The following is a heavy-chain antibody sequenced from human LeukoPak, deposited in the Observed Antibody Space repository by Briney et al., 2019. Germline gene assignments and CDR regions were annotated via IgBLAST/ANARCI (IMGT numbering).Heavy chain of an antibody. CDR1: GGSISSYYW. CDR3: AHRLRSSWYSLFDY. V-gene: IGHV2-5*08. J-gene: IGHJ4*02. Sequence: TLSLTCTVSGGSISSYYWSWIRQPAGKGLEWLALIYWDDDKRYSPSLKSRLTITKDTSKNQVVLTMTNMDPVDTATYYCAHRLRSSWYSLFDYWGQGTLVTVSS. D-gene: IGHD6-13*01. CDR2: IYWDDDK.